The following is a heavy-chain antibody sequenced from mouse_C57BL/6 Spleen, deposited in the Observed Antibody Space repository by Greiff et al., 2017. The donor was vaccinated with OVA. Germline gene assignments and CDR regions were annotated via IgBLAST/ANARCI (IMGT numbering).Heavy chain of an antibody. J-gene: IGHJ4*01. V-gene: IGHV5-15*01. CDR2: ISNLAYSI. CDR1: GFTFSDYG. CDR3: ARHEGLRAMDY. D-gene: IGHD2-4*01. Sequence: EVKLVESGGGLVQPGGSLKLSCAASGFTFSDYGMAWVRQAPRQGPEWVAFISNLAYSIYYADTVTGRFTISRENAKNTLYLEMSSLRSEDTAMYYCARHEGLRAMDYWGQGTSVTVSS.